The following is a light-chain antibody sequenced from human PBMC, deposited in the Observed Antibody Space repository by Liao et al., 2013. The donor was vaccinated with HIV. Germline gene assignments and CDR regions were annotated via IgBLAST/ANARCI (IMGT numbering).Light chain of an antibody. CDR2: RDS. CDR1: NIGSKS. CDR3: QAWDSSTAV. V-gene: IGLV3-9*01. Sequence: SYELTQPPSVSVAPGKTARITCGGNNIGSKSVHWYQQKPGQSPVKVIYRDSKRPSGIPERFSGSNSGNTATLTISGTQAMDEADYYCQAWDSSTAVFGGGTKLTVL. J-gene: IGLJ2*01.